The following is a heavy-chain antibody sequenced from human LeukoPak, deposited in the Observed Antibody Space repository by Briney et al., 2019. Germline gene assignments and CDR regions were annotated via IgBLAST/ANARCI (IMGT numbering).Heavy chain of an antibody. CDR2: IYPDDSDT. CDR1: GYSFTSYW. V-gene: IGHV5-51*01. CDR3: ARQAPPQLTAHNWFDP. Sequence: GESLQISCQGSGYSFTSYWIGWVRPMPGKGLEWMGIIYPDDSDTRYSPSFQGQVTISADKSISTAYLQWSSLKASDTAMYYCARQAPPQLTAHNWFDPWGQGTLVTVSS. J-gene: IGHJ5*02. D-gene: IGHD6-13*01.